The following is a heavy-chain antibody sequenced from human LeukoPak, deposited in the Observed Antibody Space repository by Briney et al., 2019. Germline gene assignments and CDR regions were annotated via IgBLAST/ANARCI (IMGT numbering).Heavy chain of an antibody. CDR2: FDPEDGET. CDR3: ATERYCSSTSCPNWFDP. D-gene: IGHD2-2*01. CDR1: GYTLTELS. J-gene: IGHJ5*02. V-gene: IGHV1-24*01. Sequence: ASVKVSCKVSGYTLTELSMHWVRQAPGKGLEWMGGFDPEDGETIYAQKFKGRVTMTEDTSTDTAYMELSSLRSEDTAVYYCATERYCSSTSCPNWFDPWGQGTLVTVSS.